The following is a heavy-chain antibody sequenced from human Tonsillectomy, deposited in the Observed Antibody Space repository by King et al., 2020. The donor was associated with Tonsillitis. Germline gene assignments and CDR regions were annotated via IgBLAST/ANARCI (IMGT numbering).Heavy chain of an antibody. CDR2: IYYSGST. CDR3: ARPLNPYWYFDL. V-gene: IGHV4-59*08. J-gene: IGHJ2*01. CDR1: GGSISRYY. Sequence: QLQESGPGLVKPSETLSLTCTVSGGSISRYYWSLIRQPPGKGLEGIGDIYYSGSTNYNPSLKSRVTISVDTSKNQFSLKLISVTAADTAVYYCARPLNPYWYFDLWGRGTLVTVSS.